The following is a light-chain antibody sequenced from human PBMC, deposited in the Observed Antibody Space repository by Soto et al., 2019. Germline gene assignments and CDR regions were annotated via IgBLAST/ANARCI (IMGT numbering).Light chain of an antibody. V-gene: IGKV3-20*01. CDR1: QSVSSN. CDR3: QQFSSYPLT. Sequence: EIVMTQSPATLSVSPGERATPSCRASQSVSSNLAWYQQKPGQAPRLLIYDASSRATGIPDRFSGGGSGTDFTLTISRLEPEDFAVYYCQQFSSYPLTFGGGTKVDNK. J-gene: IGKJ4*01. CDR2: DAS.